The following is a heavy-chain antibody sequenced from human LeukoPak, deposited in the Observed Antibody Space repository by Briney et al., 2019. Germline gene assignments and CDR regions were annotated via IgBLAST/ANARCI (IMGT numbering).Heavy chain of an antibody. CDR3: ARGPPTRGIAARPYYYMDV. J-gene: IGHJ6*03. CDR1: GYTFTGYY. CDR2: INPNSGGT. D-gene: IGHD6-6*01. V-gene: IGHV1-2*02. Sequence: GASVKVSCKASGYTFTGYYMHWVRQAPGQGLEWMGWINPNSGGTNYAQKFQGRVTMTRDTSISTAYMELSKLRSDDTAVYYCARGPPTRGIAARPYYYMDVWGKGTTVTVSS.